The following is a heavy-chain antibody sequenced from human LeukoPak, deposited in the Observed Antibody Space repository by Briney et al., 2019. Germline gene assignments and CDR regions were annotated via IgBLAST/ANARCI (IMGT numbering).Heavy chain of an antibody. D-gene: IGHD2-15*01. CDR1: GGTFSSYA. Sequence: ASVKVSCKASGGTFSSYAISWVRQAPGQGLERMGGIIPIFGTANYAQKFQGRVTITTDESTSTAYMELSSLRSEDTAVYYCARALGYCSGGSCYSGLDYWGQGTLVTVSS. CDR2: IIPIFGTA. CDR3: ARALGYCSGGSCYSGLDY. V-gene: IGHV1-69*05. J-gene: IGHJ4*02.